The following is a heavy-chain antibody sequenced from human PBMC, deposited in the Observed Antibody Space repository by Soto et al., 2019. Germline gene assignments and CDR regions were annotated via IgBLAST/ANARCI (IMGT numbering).Heavy chain of an antibody. J-gene: IGHJ4*02. CDR1: GGSFSGYY. V-gene: IGHV4-34*01. D-gene: IGHD2-2*01. Sequence: SETLSLTCAVYGGSFSGYYWSWIRQPSGKGLEWIGEINHNGSTNYNPSLKSRVTISVDTSKNQFSLKLSSVTAADTAVYYCASRPVVPAARFDYWGQGTLVTVSS. CDR3: ASRPVVPAARFDY. CDR2: INHNGST.